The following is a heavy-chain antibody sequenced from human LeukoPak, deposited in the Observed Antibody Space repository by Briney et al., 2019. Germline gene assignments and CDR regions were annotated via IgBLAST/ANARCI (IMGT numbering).Heavy chain of an antibody. D-gene: IGHD6-13*01. V-gene: IGHV1-8*01. CDR1: GHTFTSYD. J-gene: IGHJ4*02. Sequence: ASLKVSCKASGHTFTSYDINWVRQATGQGLESMGWMNPDSGNTGYAQKFQGRVTMTRTPSISTAYMELSSLTSEDTAVYYCARRIAAAGVGIVYWGQGTLVTVSS. CDR3: ARRIAAAGVGIVY. CDR2: MNPDSGNT.